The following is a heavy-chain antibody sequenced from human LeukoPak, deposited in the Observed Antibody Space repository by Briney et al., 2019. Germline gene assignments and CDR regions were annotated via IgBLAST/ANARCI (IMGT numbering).Heavy chain of an antibody. CDR1: GGSISSGGYS. CDR2: IYLSGST. V-gene: IGHV4-30-2*01. D-gene: IGHD3-10*01. Sequence: PSETLSLTCAVSGGSISSGGYSWSWIRQPPGKGLEWIGYIYLSGSTYYNPSLKSRVTISVDRPKNQFSLKLSSVTAADTAVYYCARRGGYYGSGTPYYFDYWGQGTLVTVSS. J-gene: IGHJ4*02. CDR3: ARRGGYYGSGTPYYFDY.